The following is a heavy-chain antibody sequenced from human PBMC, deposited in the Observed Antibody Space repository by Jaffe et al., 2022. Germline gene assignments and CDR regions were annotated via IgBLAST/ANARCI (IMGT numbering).Heavy chain of an antibody. Sequence: QVQLVESGGGLVKPGGSLRLSCAASGFTFSDYYMSWIRQAPGKGLEWVSYISSSGSTIYYADSVKGRFTISRDNAKNSLYLQMNSLRAEDTAVYYCARVAIVLVVYDRSNYYYMDVWGKGTTVTVSS. J-gene: IGHJ6*03. CDR3: ARVAIVLVVYDRSNYYYMDV. D-gene: IGHD2-8*02. V-gene: IGHV3-11*01. CDR1: GFTFSDYY. CDR2: ISSSGSTI.